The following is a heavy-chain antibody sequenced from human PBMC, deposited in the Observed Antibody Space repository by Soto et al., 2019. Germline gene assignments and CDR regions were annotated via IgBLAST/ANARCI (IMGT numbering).Heavy chain of an antibody. D-gene: IGHD3-9*01. Sequence: GGSLRLSCTASGFSFFNYGFAWIRQAPGKGLEWVAVVTYDSSEKYYADSVKGRFTISRDNSKNTVYLQMDSLQHNDSALYYCGKAGGSELRYFDWPEVGVWGQGTLDTVSS. CDR2: VTYDSSEK. J-gene: IGHJ4*02. V-gene: IGHV3-30*18. CDR3: GKAGGSELRYFDWPEVGV. CDR1: GFSFFNYG.